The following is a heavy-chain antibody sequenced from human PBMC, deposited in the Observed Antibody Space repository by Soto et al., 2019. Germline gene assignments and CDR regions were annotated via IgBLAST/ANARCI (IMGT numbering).Heavy chain of an antibody. CDR1: GFTFSSYG. J-gene: IGHJ6*02. CDR3: AKDWGPIAVAGTIYYYGMDV. D-gene: IGHD6-19*01. Sequence: PGGSLRLSCAASGFTFSSYGMHWVRQAPGKGLEWVAVISYDGSNKYYADSVKGRFTISRDNSKNTLYLQMNSLRAEDTAVYYCAKDWGPIAVAGTIYYYGMDVWGQGTTVTVSS. CDR2: ISYDGSNK. V-gene: IGHV3-30*18.